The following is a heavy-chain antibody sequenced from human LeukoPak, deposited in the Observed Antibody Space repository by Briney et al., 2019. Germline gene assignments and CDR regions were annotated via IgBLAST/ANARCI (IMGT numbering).Heavy chain of an antibody. J-gene: IGHJ4*02. V-gene: IGHV3-30*18. CDR2: ISYDGSNK. CDR3: AKALGYYYDSSGYPLGY. CDR1: GFTFSSYG. D-gene: IGHD3-22*01. Sequence: TGGSLRLSCAASGFTFSSYGMHWVRQAPGKGLEWVAVISYDGSNKYYADSVKGRFTISRDNSKNTLYLQMSSLRAEDTAVYYCAKALGYYYDSSGYPLGYWGQGTLVTVSS.